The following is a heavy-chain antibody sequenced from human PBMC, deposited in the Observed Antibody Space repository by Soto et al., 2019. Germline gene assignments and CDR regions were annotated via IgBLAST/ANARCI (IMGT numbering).Heavy chain of an antibody. CDR1: GFTFSSFA. CDR2: ISYDGRKD. Sequence: QVQLVESGGGVVQPGRSLRLPCAASGFTFSSFAMHWARQAPVKCLEWVAVISYDGRKDYYAYSVKGRFSISRDNSKNTVYLHMNSLRPEDTAVYSCARGCSSNDCYTNYYYYYAMDVWGQGTTVTVSS. CDR3: ARGCSSNDCYTNYYYYYAMDV. D-gene: IGHD2-2*02. J-gene: IGHJ6*02. V-gene: IGHV3-30*04.